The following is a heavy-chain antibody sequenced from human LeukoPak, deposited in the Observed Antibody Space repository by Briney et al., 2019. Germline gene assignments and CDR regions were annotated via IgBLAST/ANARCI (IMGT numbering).Heavy chain of an antibody. D-gene: IGHD1-26*01. CDR2: ISGSGGST. Sequence: GGSLRLSCAASGFTFSSYAMSWVRQAPGKGLEWVSAISGSGGSTCYADSVKGRFTISRDNSKNTLYLQMNSLRAEDTAVYYCAKDSASGTNFDYWGQGTLVTVSS. CDR3: AKDSASGTNFDY. J-gene: IGHJ4*02. CDR1: GFTFSSYA. V-gene: IGHV3-23*01.